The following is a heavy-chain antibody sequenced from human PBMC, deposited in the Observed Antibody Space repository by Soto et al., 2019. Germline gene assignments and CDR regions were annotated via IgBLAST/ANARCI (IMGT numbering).Heavy chain of an antibody. CDR1: GYSFTNYA. Sequence: ASVKVSCKTSGYSFTNYAMHWVRQVPGQRLEWMGWINPGNGNTKYSQEFQGRVTMTRDTFASTAYMELSSLRSEDTAVYYCASGYYYDVSGYMGYWGQGTPVTVSS. J-gene: IGHJ4*02. D-gene: IGHD3-22*01. CDR2: INPGNGNT. V-gene: IGHV1-3*01. CDR3: ASGYYYDVSGYMGY.